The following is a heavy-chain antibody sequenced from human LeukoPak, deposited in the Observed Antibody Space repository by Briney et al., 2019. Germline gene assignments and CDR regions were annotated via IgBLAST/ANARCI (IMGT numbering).Heavy chain of an antibody. CDR2: IYYSGST. J-gene: IGHJ4*02. D-gene: IGHD3-22*01. CDR3: ARLNEDYYDSSGSLYYFDY. CDR1: GGSISSSRYY. Sequence: NPSETLSLTCTVSGGSISSSRYYWGWIRQPPGKGLEWIGSIYYSGSTYYNPSLKSRVTISVDTSKNQFSLKLSSVTAADTAVYYCARLNEDYYDSSGSLYYFDYWGQGTLVTVSS. V-gene: IGHV4-39*01.